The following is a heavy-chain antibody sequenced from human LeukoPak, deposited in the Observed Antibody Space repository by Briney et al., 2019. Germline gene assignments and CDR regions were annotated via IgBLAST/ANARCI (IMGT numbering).Heavy chain of an antibody. V-gene: IGHV5-51*01. CDR2: IHVGHSDV. CDR3: ARQEYCSGGSCYTWFDP. J-gene: IGHJ5*02. CDR1: GNSFTNYW. Sequence: GESLKISCKGSGNSFTNYWFGWVRQMPGKGLEWMGIIHVGHSDVRYSPSFQGQVTISADKSISTAYLQWSSLKASDTAMYYCARQEYCSGGSCYTWFDPWGQGTLVTVSS. D-gene: IGHD2-15*01.